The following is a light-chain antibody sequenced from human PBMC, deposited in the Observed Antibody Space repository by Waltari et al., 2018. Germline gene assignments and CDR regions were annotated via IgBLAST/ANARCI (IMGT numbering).Light chain of an antibody. Sequence: QSILTQPPSASGTPGRTAPISCSGRNSNFGANSVFWYQQLPGTAPKLLIFGNNQRPSGVPDRFSGSKSGTSASLAIRGLRSEDEADYYCATWDDRLTAVFGGGTKLTVL. CDR3: ATWDDRLTAV. CDR1: NSNFGANS. J-gene: IGLJ2*01. V-gene: IGLV1-47*01. CDR2: GNN.